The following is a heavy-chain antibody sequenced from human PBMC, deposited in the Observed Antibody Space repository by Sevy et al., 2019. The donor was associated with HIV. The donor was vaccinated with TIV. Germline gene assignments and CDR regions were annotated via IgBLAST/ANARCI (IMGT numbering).Heavy chain of an antibody. Sequence: ASVKVSCKASGYTFTSYGISWVRQAPGQGLEWMGWISAYNGNTNYAQKLQGRVTMTTDTSTSTAYMELRSLRSDDTAVYYCARVSSWYSVQYYYGMDVWGQWTTVTVSS. V-gene: IGHV1-18*01. CDR1: GYTFTSYG. CDR2: ISAYNGNT. J-gene: IGHJ6*02. CDR3: ARVSSWYSVQYYYGMDV. D-gene: IGHD6-13*01.